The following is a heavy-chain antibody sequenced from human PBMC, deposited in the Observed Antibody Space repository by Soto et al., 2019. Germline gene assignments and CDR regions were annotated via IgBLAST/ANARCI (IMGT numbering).Heavy chain of an antibody. Sequence: QVQLVESGGGVVQPGRSLRLSCAASGLTFSNHGMHWVRQAPGKVLEWVAVIWYDGSNQYYGDSVKGRFTISRDNSRNTLYLQMNSLRAEDTAVYYCARDGGYCSGGTCFLTREIDYWGQGTLVTVSS. CDR1: GLTFSNHG. D-gene: IGHD2-15*01. J-gene: IGHJ4*02. V-gene: IGHV3-33*01. CDR2: IWYDGSNQ. CDR3: ARDGGYCSGGTCFLTREIDY.